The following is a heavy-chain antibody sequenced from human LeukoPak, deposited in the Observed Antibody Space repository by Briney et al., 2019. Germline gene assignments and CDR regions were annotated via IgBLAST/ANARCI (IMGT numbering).Heavy chain of an antibody. CDR1: GYTFTGYY. D-gene: IGHD2-15*01. CDR2: INPNSGGT. J-gene: IGHJ3*02. CDR3: ATEPCSGGSCYVGVAFDI. Sequence: ASVKVSCKASGYTFTGYYMHWVRQAPGQGLEWMGRINPNSGGTNYAQKFQGRVTMTEDTSTDTAYMELSSLRSEDTAVYYCATEPCSGGSCYVGVAFDIWGQGTMVTVSS. V-gene: IGHV1-2*06.